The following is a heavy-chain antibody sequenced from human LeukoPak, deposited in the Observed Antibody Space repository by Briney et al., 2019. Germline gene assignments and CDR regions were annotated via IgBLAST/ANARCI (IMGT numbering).Heavy chain of an antibody. CDR3: ARGRDDILTGYSPAFDY. J-gene: IGHJ4*02. Sequence: SETLSLTCTVSGGSISSYYWSWIRQPPGKGLEWIGYIYHSGSTYYNPSLKSRVTISVDRSKNQFSLKLSSVTAADTAVYYCARGRDDILTGYSPAFDYWGQGTLVTVSS. D-gene: IGHD3-9*01. V-gene: IGHV4-59*12. CDR2: IYHSGST. CDR1: GGSISSYY.